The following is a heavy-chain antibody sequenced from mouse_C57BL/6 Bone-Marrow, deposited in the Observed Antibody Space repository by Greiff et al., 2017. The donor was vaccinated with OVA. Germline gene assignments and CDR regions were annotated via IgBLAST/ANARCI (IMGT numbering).Heavy chain of an antibody. J-gene: IGHJ4*01. V-gene: IGHV5-17*01. CDR3: ARPPYYGSSYLGAMDY. D-gene: IGHD1-1*01. Sequence: EVKLVESGGGLVKPGGSLKLSCAASGFTFSDYGMHWVRQAPEKGLEWVAYISSGSSTIYYADTVKGRFTISRDNAKNTPFLQLTSLSSEDTSMYYGARPPYYGSSYLGAMDYWGQGTSVTVSS. CDR1: GFTFSDYG. CDR2: ISSGSSTI.